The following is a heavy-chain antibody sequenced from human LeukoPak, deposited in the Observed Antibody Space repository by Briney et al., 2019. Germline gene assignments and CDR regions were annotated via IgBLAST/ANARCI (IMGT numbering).Heavy chain of an antibody. Sequence: KTGGSLRLSCAASGFTFSSYGMHWVRQAPGKGLEWVAVIWYDGSNKYYADSVKGRFTISRDNSKNTLYLQMNSLRAEDTAVYYCARDVPAYYYDSSGYTDAFDIWGQGTVVTVSS. J-gene: IGHJ3*02. CDR3: ARDVPAYYYDSSGYTDAFDI. D-gene: IGHD3-22*01. CDR1: GFTFSSYG. CDR2: IWYDGSNK. V-gene: IGHV3-33*01.